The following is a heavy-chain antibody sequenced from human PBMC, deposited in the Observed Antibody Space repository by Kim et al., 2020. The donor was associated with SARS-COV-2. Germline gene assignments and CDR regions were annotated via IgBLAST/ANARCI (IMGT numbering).Heavy chain of an antibody. Sequence: SVKVSCKASGGTFSSYAISWVRQAPGQGLEWMGGMIPIFGTANYAQKFQGRVTITADESTSTAYMELSSLRSEDTAVYYCARVLDYYDSSGYLDYWGQGTLVTVSS. CDR3: ARVLDYYDSSGYLDY. V-gene: IGHV1-69*13. CDR1: GGTFSSYA. D-gene: IGHD3-22*01. CDR2: MIPIFGTA. J-gene: IGHJ4*02.